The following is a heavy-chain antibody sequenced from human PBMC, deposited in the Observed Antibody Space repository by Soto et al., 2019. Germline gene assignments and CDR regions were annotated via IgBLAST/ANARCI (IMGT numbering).Heavy chain of an antibody. CDR2: FYYSGST. Sequence: SDTLSLTCTVSGGSISSSSYYWGWIRQPPGKGLEWIGSFYYSGSTYYNPSLKSRLTISVDTSRNQFSLKLSSVTAADTAVYCCARHEHDILTGYYSFDYGGQGTLVTVSS. J-gene: IGHJ4*02. CDR3: ARHEHDILTGYYSFDY. D-gene: IGHD3-9*01. CDR1: GGSISSSSYY. V-gene: IGHV4-39*01.